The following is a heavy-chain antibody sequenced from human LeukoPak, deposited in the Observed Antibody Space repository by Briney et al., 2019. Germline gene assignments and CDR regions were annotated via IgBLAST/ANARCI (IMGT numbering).Heavy chain of an antibody. V-gene: IGHV1-18*01. CDR2: ISAYNGNT. D-gene: IGHD5-12*01. J-gene: IGHJ3*02. CDR3: ARDTGLRLNNAFDI. Sequence: ASVKVSCKASGYTFTSYGISWVRQAPGQGLEWMGWISAYNGNTNYAQKLQGRVTMTTDTSTSTAYMELRSLRSDDTAVYCCARDTGLRLNNAFDIWGQGTMVTVSS. CDR1: GYTFTSYG.